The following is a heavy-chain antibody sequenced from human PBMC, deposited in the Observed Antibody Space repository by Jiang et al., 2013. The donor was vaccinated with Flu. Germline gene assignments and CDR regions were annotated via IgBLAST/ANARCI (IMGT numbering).Heavy chain of an antibody. Sequence: GLVKPSETLSLTCTVSGGSISSYSWNWIRQPPGKGLEWIGYIYYTGSTNYSPSLKSRVTISLDTSKNQFSLKLSSVTAADTAVYYCARLYYDYVWRSYAAFDIWGQGTMVTVSS. J-gene: IGHJ3*02. V-gene: IGHV4-59*08. CDR1: GGSISSYS. CDR3: ARLYYDYVWRSYAAFDI. D-gene: IGHD3-16*01. CDR2: IYYTGST.